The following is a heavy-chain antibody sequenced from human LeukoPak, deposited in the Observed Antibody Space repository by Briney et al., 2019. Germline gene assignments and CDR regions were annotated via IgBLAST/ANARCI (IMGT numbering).Heavy chain of an antibody. D-gene: IGHD1-26*01. Sequence: GESLKISCKGSGYSFTSYWIGWVRQMPGKGLEWMGIIYPGDSDTRYSPSFQGQVTISADESISTAYLQWSSLKASDTAMYYCARRHRTQSGSPHFDYWGQGTLVTVSS. CDR1: GYSFTSYW. J-gene: IGHJ4*02. V-gene: IGHV5-51*01. CDR3: ARRHRTQSGSPHFDY. CDR2: IYPGDSDT.